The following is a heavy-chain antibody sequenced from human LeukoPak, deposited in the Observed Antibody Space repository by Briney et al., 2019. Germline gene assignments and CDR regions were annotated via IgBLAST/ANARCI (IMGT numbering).Heavy chain of an antibody. CDR2: MNPNSGNT. J-gene: IGHJ6*02. CDR1: GYTFTSYD. V-gene: IGHV1-8*01. D-gene: IGHD3-3*01. CDR3: ARAPYYDFWSGYWGTDSGYYYYGMDV. Sequence: ASVKVSCKASGYTFTSYDINWVRQATGQGLEWMGWMNPNSGNTGYAQKFQGRVTMTRNTSISTAYMGLSSLRSEDTAVYYCARAPYYDFWSGYWGTDSGYYYYGMDVWGQGTTVTVSS.